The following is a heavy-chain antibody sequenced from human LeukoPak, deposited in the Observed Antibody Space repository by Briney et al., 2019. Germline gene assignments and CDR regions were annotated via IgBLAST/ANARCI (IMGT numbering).Heavy chain of an antibody. V-gene: IGHV4-59*11. Sequence: SETLSLTCTVPGGSISSHYWSWIRQPPGKGLEWIGYIYYSGSTNYNPSLKSRVTISVDTSKNQFSLKLNSVTAADAAVYYCARLGSYGDLDYWGQGTLVTVSS. J-gene: IGHJ4*02. CDR3: ARLGSYGDLDY. D-gene: IGHD4-17*01. CDR2: IYYSGST. CDR1: GGSISSHY.